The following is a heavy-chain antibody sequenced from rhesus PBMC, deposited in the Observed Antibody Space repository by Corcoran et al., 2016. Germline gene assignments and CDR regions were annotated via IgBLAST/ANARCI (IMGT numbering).Heavy chain of an antibody. CDR3: ASTASDSSGWYYFDY. V-gene: IGHV4-73*01. CDR1: GGSISGYYY. Sequence: QVKLQQWGEGLVKPSETLSLTCAVYGGSISGYYYWSWIRQPAGKGLEWIGYIYGNSASTNYNPSLKNRVTISKDTSKNQFSLKLSSVTAADTAVYYCASTASDSSGWYYFDYWGQGVLVTVSS. CDR2: IYGNSAST. J-gene: IGHJ4*01. D-gene: IGHD6-31*01.